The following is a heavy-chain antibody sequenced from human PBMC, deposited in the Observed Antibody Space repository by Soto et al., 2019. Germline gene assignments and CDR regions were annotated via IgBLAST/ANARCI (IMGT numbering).Heavy chain of an antibody. CDR3: TKASSDRHHMDV. J-gene: IGHJ6*02. CDR1: GFTFSNFV. Sequence: GGSLRLSCATSGFTFSNFVMRWVRQTPGKGLEWVSTITSTGGDTYYTDSVKGRFTISRDNSKNTLYLQMSSLRAEDTALYYCTKASSDRHHMDVWGQGTTVTVSS. V-gene: IGHV3-23*01. CDR2: ITSTGGDT.